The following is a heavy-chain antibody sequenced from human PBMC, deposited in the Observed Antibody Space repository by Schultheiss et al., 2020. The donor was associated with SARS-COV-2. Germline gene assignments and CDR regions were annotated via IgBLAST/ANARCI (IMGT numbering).Heavy chain of an antibody. J-gene: IGHJ6*02. V-gene: IGHV3-21*01. Sequence: GESLKISCAASGFTFSYFSMNWVRQAPGKGLEWVASISGNSRYIYYADSVRGRATISRDDSKTSLFLQMNSLRAEDTAVYYCARGRQLVRLSYGMDVWGQGATVTVSS. D-gene: IGHD6-13*01. CDR1: GFTFSYFS. CDR3: ARGRQLVRLSYGMDV. CDR2: ISGNSRYI.